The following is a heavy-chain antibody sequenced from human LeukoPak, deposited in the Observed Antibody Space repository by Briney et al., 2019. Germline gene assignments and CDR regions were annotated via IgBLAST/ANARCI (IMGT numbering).Heavy chain of an antibody. D-gene: IGHD4-17*01. J-gene: IGHJ3*02. Sequence: SQTLSLTCIVSGGSISSGDYYWSWIRQPPGKGLEWIGSVYDSGETYFNLSLMSRVTMSVDRSKNQFSLKLNSVTAADTAVYYCARDFDGDHDQDAFDIWGQGTLVTVSS. V-gene: IGHV4-30-2*01. CDR2: VYDSGET. CDR1: GGSISSGDYY. CDR3: ARDFDGDHDQDAFDI.